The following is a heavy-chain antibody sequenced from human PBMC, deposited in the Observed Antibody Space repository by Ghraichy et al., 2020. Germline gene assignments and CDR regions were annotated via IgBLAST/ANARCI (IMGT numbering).Heavy chain of an antibody. D-gene: IGHD6-19*01. J-gene: IGHJ4*02. CDR2: IYYSGST. Sequence: SETLSLTCTVSGGSISSSSYYWGWIRQPPGKGLEWIGSIYYSGSTYYNPSLKSRVTISVDTSKNQFSLKLSSVTAADTAVYYCARRGHIAVAGTGFDYWGQGTLVTVSS. V-gene: IGHV4-39*01. CDR3: ARRGHIAVAGTGFDY. CDR1: GGSISSSSYY.